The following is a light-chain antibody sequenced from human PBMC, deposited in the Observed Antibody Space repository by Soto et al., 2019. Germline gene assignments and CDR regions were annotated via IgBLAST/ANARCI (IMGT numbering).Light chain of an antibody. CDR3: RQHANSPHT. CDR1: QNIDKNY. J-gene: IGKJ3*01. V-gene: IGKV3-20*01. CDR2: DAS. Sequence: EIVLTQSPGTLSLSPGESATLSCRASQNIDKNYLAWFQHKPGQAPSLLIYDASMRATGVPDRFSGSAYYNKCTLTARSLDPEDFAACYCRQHANSPHTFGGGTKGDTK.